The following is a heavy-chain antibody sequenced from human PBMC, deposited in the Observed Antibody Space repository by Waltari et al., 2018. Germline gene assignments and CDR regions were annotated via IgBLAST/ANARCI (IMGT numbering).Heavy chain of an antibody. D-gene: IGHD3-3*01. V-gene: IGHV3-48*03. CDR2: ISSSGSTI. Sequence: EVQLVESGGGLVQPGGSLRLSCAASGFTFSSYEMNWVSQAPGKGLEWVSYISSSGSTIYYADSVKGRFTISRDNAKNSLYLQMNSLRAEDTAVYYCEGYYDFWSGSQTFDYWGQGTLVTVSS. J-gene: IGHJ4*02. CDR1: GFTFSSYE. CDR3: EGYYDFWSGSQTFDY.